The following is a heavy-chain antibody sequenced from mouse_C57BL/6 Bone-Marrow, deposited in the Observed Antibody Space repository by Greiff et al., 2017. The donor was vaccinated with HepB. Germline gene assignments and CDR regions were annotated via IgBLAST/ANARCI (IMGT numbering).Heavy chain of an antibody. CDR1: GYTFTSYG. J-gene: IGHJ2*01. CDR3: ARQGDYYGSSYDFDY. D-gene: IGHD1-1*01. V-gene: IGHV1-81*01. Sequence: QVQLQQSGAELARPGASVKLSCKASGYTFTSYGISWVKQRTGQGLEWIGEIYPRSGNTYYNEKFKGKATLTADKSSSTAYMELRSLTSEDSAVYFCARQGDYYGSSYDFDYWGQGTTLTVSS. CDR2: IYPRSGNT.